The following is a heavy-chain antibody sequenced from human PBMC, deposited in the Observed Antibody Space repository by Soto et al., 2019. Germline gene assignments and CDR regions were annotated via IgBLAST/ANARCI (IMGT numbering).Heavy chain of an antibody. CDR2: IHRGGST. Sequence: EVHLVESGGGLVQPGGSLRLSCAASGFTVGNNYMSWVRQAPGKGLEWVSIIHRGGSTSYADSVKVRFTISRDSSKNILYLQINVLTADDTAVYYCARRANPYGSPFDYWGQGALGTVSS. V-gene: IGHV3-66*01. CDR3: ARRANPYGSPFDY. D-gene: IGHD3-10*01. CDR1: GFTVGNNY. J-gene: IGHJ4*02.